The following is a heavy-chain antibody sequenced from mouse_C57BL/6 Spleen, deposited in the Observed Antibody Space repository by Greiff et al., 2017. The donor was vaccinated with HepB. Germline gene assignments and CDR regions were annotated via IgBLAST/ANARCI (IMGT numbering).Heavy chain of an antibody. CDR3: AKKGSANWDWYFDV. D-gene: IGHD4-1*01. J-gene: IGHJ1*03. V-gene: IGHV2-5*01. CDR1: GFSLTSYG. Sequence: QVQLKESGPGLVQPSQNLSITCTVSGFSLTSYGVHWVRQSPGKGLEWLGVIWRGGSTDYNAAFMSRLSITKDNSKSQVFFKMNSLQADDTAIYYCAKKGSANWDWYFDVWGTGTTVTVSS. CDR2: IWRGGST.